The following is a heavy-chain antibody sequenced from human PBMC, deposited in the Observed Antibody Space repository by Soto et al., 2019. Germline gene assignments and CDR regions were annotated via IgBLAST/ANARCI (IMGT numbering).Heavy chain of an antibody. Sequence: EVQLVQSRAEVKKPGESLKISCKGSGNSFTTFWIAWVRQLPGKGLEWMGMIYPGDSDTRYSPSFQGQVTISADKSISTAYLQWGSLMASDTAIYYCARLGLTPYAPDYWGQGTLVTVSP. CDR2: IYPGDSDT. D-gene: IGHD3-9*01. V-gene: IGHV5-51*01. J-gene: IGHJ4*02. CDR3: ARLGLTPYAPDY. CDR1: GNSFTTFW.